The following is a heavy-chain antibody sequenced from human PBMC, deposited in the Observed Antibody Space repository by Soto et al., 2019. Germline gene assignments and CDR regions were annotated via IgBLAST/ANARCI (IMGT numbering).Heavy chain of an antibody. Sequence: ASVKVSCKASGYTFTGYYMHWVRQAPGQGLEWMGWINPNSGGTNYAQKFQGRVTMTRDTSISTAYMELSRLRSDDTAVYYCARGRLWTETTERLGYWGQGPLVTSPQ. V-gene: IGHV1-2*02. J-gene: IGHJ4*02. CDR3: ARGRLWTETTERLGY. CDR1: GYTFTGYY. D-gene: IGHD1-7*01. CDR2: INPNSGGT.